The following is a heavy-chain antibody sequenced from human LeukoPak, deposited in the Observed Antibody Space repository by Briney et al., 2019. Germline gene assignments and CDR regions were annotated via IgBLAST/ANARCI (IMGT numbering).Heavy chain of an antibody. V-gene: IGHV4-34*01. J-gene: IGHJ1*01. D-gene: IGHD3-22*01. CDR1: GGSFSGYY. Sequence: SETLSLTCAVYGGSFSGYYWSWIRQPPGKGLEWIGEINHSGSTNYNPSLKSRVTISVDTSKNQFSLKLSSVTAADTAVYYCARPRGSGYYQRGYFQHWGQGTLVTVPS. CDR2: INHSGST. CDR3: ARPRGSGYYQRGYFQH.